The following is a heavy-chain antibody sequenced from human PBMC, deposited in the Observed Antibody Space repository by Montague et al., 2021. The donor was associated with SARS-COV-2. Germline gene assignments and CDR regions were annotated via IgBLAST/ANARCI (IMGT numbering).Heavy chain of an antibody. J-gene: IGHJ5*02. CDR2: FDPEDGER. CDR3: ATAIRDDYEYEYDSTGFHL. D-gene: IGHD3-22*01. V-gene: IGHV1-24*01. Sequence: SVKVSCKVSGHTFSELPIHWIRQTPGKGLEWLGGFDPEDGERTYAQNLQGRLTLTEDTSTDTAYVELSGLRSDDTGVYYCATAIRDDYEYEYDSTGFHLWGQGTLVTVSS. CDR1: GHTFSELP.